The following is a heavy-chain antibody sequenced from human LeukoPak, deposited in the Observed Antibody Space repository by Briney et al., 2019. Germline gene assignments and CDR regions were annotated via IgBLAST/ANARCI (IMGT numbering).Heavy chain of an antibody. CDR1: GFTFSSYA. V-gene: IGHV3-23*01. J-gene: IGHJ4*02. D-gene: IGHD1-1*01. CDR3: AKDPLESEYYLDY. Sequence: GGSLRLSCAASGFTFSSYAMSWVRQAPGKGLEWVSAISGSGGSTYYADSVKGRFTISRDSSKNTLYLQMNSLRAEDTAVYYCAKDPLESEYYLDYWDQGTLVTVSS. CDR2: ISGSGGST.